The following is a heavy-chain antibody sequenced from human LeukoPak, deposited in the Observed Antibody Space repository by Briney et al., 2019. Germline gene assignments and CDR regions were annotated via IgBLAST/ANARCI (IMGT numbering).Heavy chain of an antibody. CDR2: IYTSGST. J-gene: IGHJ3*02. Sequence: PSETLSLTCTVSGGSISSYYWSWIRQPAGKGLEWIGRIYTSGSTNYNPSLKSRVTISIDTSKNQFSLKLGSVTAADTAVYYCASSDCSSTSCHGLDDAFDIWGQGTMVTVSS. CDR1: GGSISSYY. D-gene: IGHD2-2*01. CDR3: ASSDCSSTSCHGLDDAFDI. V-gene: IGHV4-4*07.